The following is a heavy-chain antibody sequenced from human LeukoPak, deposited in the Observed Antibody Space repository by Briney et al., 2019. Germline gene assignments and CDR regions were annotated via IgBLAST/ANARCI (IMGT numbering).Heavy chain of an antibody. CDR2: INHSGST. CDR1: GGSFSGYY. Sequence: PSETLSLTCAAYGGSFSGYYWSWLRQPPGKGLEWIGEINHSGSTNYNPSLKSRVTISVDTSKNQFSLKLSSVTATDTAVYYCARDSLYYYYYYMDVWGKGTTVTVSS. D-gene: IGHD2-15*01. CDR3: ARDSLYYYYYYMDV. J-gene: IGHJ6*03. V-gene: IGHV4-34*01.